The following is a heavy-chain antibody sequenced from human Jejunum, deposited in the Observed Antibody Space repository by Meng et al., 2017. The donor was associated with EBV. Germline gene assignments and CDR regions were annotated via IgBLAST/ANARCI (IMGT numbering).Heavy chain of an antibody. D-gene: IGHD4-17*01. CDR2: TVPIFGKT. V-gene: IGHV1-69*15. Sequence: QEHVVQSGAEVKKPGSSVKVSCKASGDRFGTYSVSWVRQAPGQGLEWMGNTVPIFGKTSYAQKFQGRVTITADESTRTAFMELRNLRSEDSAMYYCARAGGDYEDYWGQGTLVTVSS. CDR3: ARAGGDYEDY. J-gene: IGHJ4*02. CDR1: GDRFGTYS.